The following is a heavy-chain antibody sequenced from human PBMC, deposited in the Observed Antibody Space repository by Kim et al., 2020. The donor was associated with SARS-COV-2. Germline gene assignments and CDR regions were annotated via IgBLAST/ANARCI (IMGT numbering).Heavy chain of an antibody. V-gene: IGHV3-72*01. Sequence: GGSLRLSCAASGFTFSDYYMDWVRQAPGKGLEWVARIREKASSYTTEYAASVRGRFTISRDEPKTLLYLQMKSLTTEDTAVYYCARAGVGTRYFDYWGQGTLVTVSS. CDR2: IREKASSYTT. CDR1: GFTFSDYY. D-gene: IGHD1-26*01. CDR3: ARAGVGTRYFDY. J-gene: IGHJ4*02.